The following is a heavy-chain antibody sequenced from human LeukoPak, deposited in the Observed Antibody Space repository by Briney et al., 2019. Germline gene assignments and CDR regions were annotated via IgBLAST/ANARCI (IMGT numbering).Heavy chain of an antibody. CDR3: ARDPPYCSSTSCYTY. V-gene: IGHV1-24*01. Sequence: ASVKVSCKVSGYTLTELSMHWVRQAPGKGLEWMGGFDPEDGETIYAQKFQGRVTITADESTSTAYMELSSLRSEDTAVYYCARDPPYCSSTSCYTYWGQGTLVTVSS. CDR2: FDPEDGET. CDR1: GYTLTELS. J-gene: IGHJ4*02. D-gene: IGHD2-2*02.